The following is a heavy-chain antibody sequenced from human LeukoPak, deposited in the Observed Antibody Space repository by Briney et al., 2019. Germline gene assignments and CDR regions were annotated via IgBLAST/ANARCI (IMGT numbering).Heavy chain of an antibody. Sequence: SETLSLTCTVSGGSISSSSYYWGWIRQPPGKGLEWIGSIYYSGSTYYNPSLKSRVTISVDTSKNQFSLKLSSVTAADTAVYYCARLIYYAVAGPYYFDYWGQGTLVTVSS. J-gene: IGHJ4*02. CDR1: GGSISSSSYY. CDR2: IYYSGST. CDR3: ARLIYYAVAGPYYFDY. V-gene: IGHV4-39*01. D-gene: IGHD6-19*01.